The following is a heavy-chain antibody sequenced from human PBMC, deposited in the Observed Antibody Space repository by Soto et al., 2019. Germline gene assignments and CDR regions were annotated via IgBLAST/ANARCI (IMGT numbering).Heavy chain of an antibody. V-gene: IGHV4-30-2*01. J-gene: IGHJ4*02. D-gene: IGHD3-16*01. CDR1: GVTMSXXXXX. Sequence: TLSXTCSGSGVTMSXXXXXXSWIRQPPGKGLEWLGYISHLETAYYNPSFKSRLSLSIDRTSNQFSRSLSSMNATDKAVYYCGRGXGXDSFDFWGXGXXVTVSS. CDR2: ISHLETA. CDR3: GRGXGXDSFDF.